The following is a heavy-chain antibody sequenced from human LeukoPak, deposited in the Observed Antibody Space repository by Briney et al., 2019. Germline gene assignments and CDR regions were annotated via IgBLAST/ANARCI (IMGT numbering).Heavy chain of an antibody. CDR3: TREDHSNYNY. Sequence: GGSLRLSCAASGFTFSDYYMSWIRQAPGKGLEWVASIKQDGGETFYVDSVKGRFTISRDNAKNSLYLQMNSLRAEDTAVYYCTREDHSNYNYWGQGTLVTVSS. CDR1: GFTFSDYY. J-gene: IGHJ4*02. D-gene: IGHD4-11*01. V-gene: IGHV3-7*01. CDR2: IKQDGGET.